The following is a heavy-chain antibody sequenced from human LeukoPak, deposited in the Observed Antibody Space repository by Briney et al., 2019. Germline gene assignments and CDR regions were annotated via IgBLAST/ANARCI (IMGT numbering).Heavy chain of an antibody. J-gene: IGHJ4*02. Sequence: PGGSLRLSCAASGFTFSSYSMNWVRQAPGKGLEWVSGINWNGGSTGYADSVKGRFTISRDNAKNSLYLQMNSLRAEDTALYYCARDTIEYSSSSGLGYWGQGTLVTVSS. CDR2: INWNGGST. D-gene: IGHD6-6*01. CDR1: GFTFSSYS. V-gene: IGHV3-20*04. CDR3: ARDTIEYSSSSGLGY.